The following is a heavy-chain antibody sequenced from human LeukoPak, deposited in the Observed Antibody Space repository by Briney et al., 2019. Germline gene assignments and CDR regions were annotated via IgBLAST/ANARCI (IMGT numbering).Heavy chain of an antibody. CDR2: IKQDGSEK. D-gene: IGHD1-26*01. J-gene: IGHJ5*02. CDR1: GFTFSSYW. V-gene: IGHV3-7*03. Sequence: GGSLRLSCAASGFTFSSYWMSWVRQAPGKGLEWVANIKQDGSEKYYVDSVKGRFTISRDNAKNSLYLQMNSLRAEDTAVYYCASGVGATRGWFDPWGQGTLVTVSS. CDR3: ASGVGATRGWFDP.